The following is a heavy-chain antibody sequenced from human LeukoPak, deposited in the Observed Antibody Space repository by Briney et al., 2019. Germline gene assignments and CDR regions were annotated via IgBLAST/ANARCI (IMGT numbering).Heavy chain of an antibody. J-gene: IGHJ6*03. CDR1: GFSISSSSYY. CDR3: ARIVVVIPYYYYYMDV. D-gene: IGHD3-22*01. V-gene: IGHV4-39*07. Sequence: SETLSLTCTVSGFSISSSSYYWGWIRQPPGTGLEWIGSIYYSGSTYYNPSLKSRVTISVDTSKNQFSLKLSSVTAADTAVCYCARIVVVIPYYYYYMDVWGKGTTVTVSS. CDR2: IYYSGST.